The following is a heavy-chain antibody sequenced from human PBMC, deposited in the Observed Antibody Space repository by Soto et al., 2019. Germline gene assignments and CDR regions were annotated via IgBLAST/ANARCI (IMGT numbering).Heavy chain of an antibody. Sequence: QVQLQESGPGLVKPSETLSLTCTVSGGSISSYYWSWIRQPAGNGLELIGRIYTSGITNYNPSLKSRVTMSVDTSKNQFSLKLSSVTAADTAVYYCARVMEQIALDYWGQGTLVTVSS. J-gene: IGHJ4*02. CDR1: GGSISSYY. V-gene: IGHV4-4*07. D-gene: IGHD6-6*01. CDR3: ARVMEQIALDY. CDR2: IYTSGIT.